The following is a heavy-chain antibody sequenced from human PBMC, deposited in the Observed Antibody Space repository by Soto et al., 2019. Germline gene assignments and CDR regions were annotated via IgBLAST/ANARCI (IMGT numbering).Heavy chain of an antibody. J-gene: IGHJ5*02. CDR3: ARDRYDSNGFDP. CDR1: GGSISSYY. V-gene: IGHV4-59*01. Sequence: PSETLSLTCTVSGGSISSYYWSWIRQPPGKGLEWIGYIYYSGSTNYNPSLKSRVTISVDTSKNQFSLKLSSVTAADTAVYYCARDRYDSNGFDPWGQGTLVTVSS. CDR2: IYYSGST. D-gene: IGHD3-22*01.